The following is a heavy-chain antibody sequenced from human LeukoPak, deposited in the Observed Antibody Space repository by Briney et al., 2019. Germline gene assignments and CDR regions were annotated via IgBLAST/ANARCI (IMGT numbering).Heavy chain of an antibody. CDR1: GFTLDDST. CDR3: AKGVRSGTYYNCFDP. CDR2: ISGDGDNT. D-gene: IGHD1-26*01. Sequence: GGSLRLSCVASGFTLDDSTLHWVRQAPGKGLEWISLISGDGDNTYYADSVKGRFTISRDTSTNSLYLQMSSLRAEDTAFYYCAKGVRSGTYYNCFDPWGQGTLVTVSS. V-gene: IGHV3-43*02. J-gene: IGHJ5*02.